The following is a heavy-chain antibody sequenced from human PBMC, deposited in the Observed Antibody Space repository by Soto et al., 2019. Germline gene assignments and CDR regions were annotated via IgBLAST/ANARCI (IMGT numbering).Heavy chain of an antibody. J-gene: IGHJ4*02. Sequence: GESLKISCAASGFTFSSYAMSWVRQAPGKGLEWVSAISGSGGSTYYADSVKGRFTISRDNSKNTLYLQMNSLRAEDTAVYYCVPTRGGYNNFDYWGQGTLVTVSS. CDR2: ISGSGGST. D-gene: IGHD1-26*01. V-gene: IGHV3-23*01. CDR1: GFTFSSYA. CDR3: VPTRGGYNNFDY.